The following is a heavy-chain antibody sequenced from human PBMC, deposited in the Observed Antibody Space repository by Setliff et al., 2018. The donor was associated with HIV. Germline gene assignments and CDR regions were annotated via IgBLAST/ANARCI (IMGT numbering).Heavy chain of an antibody. J-gene: IGHJ6*04. CDR1: GGSISRGGRY. CDR3: ASALVGGASPFDY. V-gene: IGHV4-31*03. Sequence: LSLTCTVSGGSISRGGRYWGWVRQHPGRGLEWVGYVYYNGESFYNPSLRGRITILQDKSKNQFSLEVRSVTAADTAIYYCASALVGGASPFDYWGKGTTVTVSS. D-gene: IGHD3-16*01. CDR2: VYYNGES.